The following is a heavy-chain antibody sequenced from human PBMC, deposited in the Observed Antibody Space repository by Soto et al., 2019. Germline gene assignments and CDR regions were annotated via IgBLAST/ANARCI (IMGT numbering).Heavy chain of an antibody. CDR3: ARGFYCSGGSCYSGAEYFQH. Sequence: SETLSLTCTVSGGSISSGGYYWSWIRQHPGKGLEWIGYIYYSGSTYYNPSLKSRVTISVDTSKNQFSLKLSSVTAADTAVYYCARGFYCSGGSCYSGAEYFQHWGQGTLVTVSS. CDR1: GGSISSGGYY. V-gene: IGHV4-31*03. CDR2: IYYSGST. J-gene: IGHJ1*01. D-gene: IGHD2-15*01.